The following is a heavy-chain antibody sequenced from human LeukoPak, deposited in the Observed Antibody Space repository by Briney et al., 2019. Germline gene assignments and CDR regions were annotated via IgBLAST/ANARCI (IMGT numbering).Heavy chain of an antibody. CDR2: ISYDGSNK. CDR3: ARSRGSTIFGVVRNYMDV. J-gene: IGHJ6*03. Sequence: PGGSLRLSCAASGFTFSSYAMHWVRQAPGKGLEWVAVISYDGSNKYYADSVKGRFTISRDNPKNSLYLQMNSLRAEDTAVYYCARSRGSTIFGVVRNYMDVWGKGTTVTVSS. CDR1: GFTFSSYA. D-gene: IGHD3-3*01. V-gene: IGHV3-30-3*01.